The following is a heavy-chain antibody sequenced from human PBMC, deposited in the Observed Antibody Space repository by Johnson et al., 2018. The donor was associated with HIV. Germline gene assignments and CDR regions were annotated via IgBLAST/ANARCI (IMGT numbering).Heavy chain of an antibody. Sequence: EVQLVESGGGLVQPWGSLRLSCAASGFTVSSNYMSWVRQAPGKGLEWVSVIYSGGSTYYADSVKGRFTISRDNSKNTLYLQMNSLRAEDTAVYYCARDEWRIRAFDIWGQGTMVTVSS. V-gene: IGHV3-66*01. CDR2: IYSGGST. D-gene: IGHD2-8*01. J-gene: IGHJ3*02. CDR3: ARDEWRIRAFDI. CDR1: GFTVSSNY.